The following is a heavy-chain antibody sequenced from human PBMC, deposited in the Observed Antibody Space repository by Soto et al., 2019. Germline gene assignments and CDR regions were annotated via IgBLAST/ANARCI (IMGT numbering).Heavy chain of an antibody. D-gene: IGHD4-4*01. CDR2: IYWNEDK. V-gene: IGHV2-5*01. CDR3: VHTVMVHTITGGHYFHH. CDR1: AFSLSTNGVG. J-gene: IGHJ4*02. Sequence: SGPTLVNPTQTLTLTCTFSAFSLSTNGVGVGWIRQPPGKPLEWLAVIYWNEDKRYSRSLKSRLSITKDTSKNQVVLTMTTMDPVDTATYYCVHTVMVHTITGGHYFHHRGPGILVTVSS.